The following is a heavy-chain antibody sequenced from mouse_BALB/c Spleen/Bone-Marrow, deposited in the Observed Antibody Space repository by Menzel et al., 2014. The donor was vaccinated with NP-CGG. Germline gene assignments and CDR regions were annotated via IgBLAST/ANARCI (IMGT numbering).Heavy chain of an antibody. V-gene: IGHV3-1*02. CDR2: IHYSGNT. CDR3: VRETTVVADFDY. Sequence: ESGPDLVKPSQSLSLTCTVAGYSITNGYGWHWIRQFPGNKLEWMGYIHYSGNTDYNPSLKSRVSITRDTSKNQFFLQLNSVTIDDTATYYCVRETTVVADFDYWGQGTTLTVSS. J-gene: IGHJ2*01. CDR1: GYSITNGYG. D-gene: IGHD1-1*01.